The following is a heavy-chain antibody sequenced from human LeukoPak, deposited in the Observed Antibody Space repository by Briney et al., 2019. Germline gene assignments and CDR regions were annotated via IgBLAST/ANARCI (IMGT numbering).Heavy chain of an antibody. CDR1: GYSFTSYW. D-gene: IGHD5-24*01. CDR3: ARQTVRDGYTQRAFDI. J-gene: IGHJ3*02. V-gene: IGHV5-51*01. CDR2: IYPGDSYT. Sequence: GESLKISCQGSGYSFTSYWIGWVRQMPGKGLEWMGIIYPGDSYTRYSPSFQDQVTISADKSISTAYLQWSTLTASDTAMYYCARQTVRDGYTQRAFDIWGQGTMVTVSS.